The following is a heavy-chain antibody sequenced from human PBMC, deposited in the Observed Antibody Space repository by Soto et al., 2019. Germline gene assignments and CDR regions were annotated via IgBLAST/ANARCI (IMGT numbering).Heavy chain of an antibody. D-gene: IGHD3-3*01. Sequence: EVQLLESGGGLVQTGGSLRLSCAASGFTFSSYAMSWVRQAPGKGLEWVSAISGSGGSTYYADSVKGRFTISRDNSKNTLYLQMNSLRAYDTVVYCCARLFEWLFLESESPWFDYWGQGTLVTVSS. CDR2: ISGSGGST. V-gene: IGHV3-23*01. CDR1: GFTFSSYA. CDR3: ARLFEWLFLESESPWFDY. J-gene: IGHJ4*02.